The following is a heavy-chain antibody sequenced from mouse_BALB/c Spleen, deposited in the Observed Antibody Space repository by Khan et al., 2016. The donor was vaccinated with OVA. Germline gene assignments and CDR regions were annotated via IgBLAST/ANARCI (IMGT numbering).Heavy chain of an antibody. D-gene: IGHD2-14*01. CDR2: INPSNGYT. V-gene: IGHV1-4*01. CDR3: VRDGAYHRNDGWFAY. J-gene: IGHJ3*01. Sequence: VQLQESGAELARPGASVKMSCKASGYTFTSYTIHWIKKRPGQGLEWIGYINPSNGYTNYNQKFKDKATLTTDKSSTTAYLQLSSLTSDDSAVXICVRDGAYHRNDGWFAYWGQGTLVTVSA. CDR1: GYTFTSYT.